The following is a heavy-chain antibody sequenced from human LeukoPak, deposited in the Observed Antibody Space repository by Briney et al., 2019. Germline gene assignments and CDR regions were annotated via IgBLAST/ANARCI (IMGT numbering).Heavy chain of an antibody. CDR3: GRPLQRGSWTQRALDY. CDR2: MNPNSGNA. V-gene: IGHV1-8*01. CDR1: GYTFTSYD. Sequence: VASVKVSCKASGYTFTSYDISWVRQATGQGLGWMGWMNPNSGNAGYAQRFQGRVTMTRNNSISTAYMELTSLRSEDTAVYYCGRPLQRGSWTQRALDYWGQGTLVTVSS. D-gene: IGHD3-10*01. J-gene: IGHJ4*02.